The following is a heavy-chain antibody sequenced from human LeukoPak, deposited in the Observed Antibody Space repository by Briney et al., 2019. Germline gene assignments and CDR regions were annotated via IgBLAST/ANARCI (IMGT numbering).Heavy chain of an antibody. Sequence: GGSLRLSCAASGFTFSSHWMSWVRQAPGKGLEWVANIKKDGSEKYYVDAVKGRFTISRDNAKTSLYLQINSLRAEDTAVYYCAKDAPYYYDSSGYGGAFDIWGQGTMVTVSS. CDR1: GFTFSSHW. V-gene: IGHV3-7*03. CDR2: IKKDGSEK. CDR3: AKDAPYYYDSSGYGGAFDI. D-gene: IGHD3-22*01. J-gene: IGHJ3*02.